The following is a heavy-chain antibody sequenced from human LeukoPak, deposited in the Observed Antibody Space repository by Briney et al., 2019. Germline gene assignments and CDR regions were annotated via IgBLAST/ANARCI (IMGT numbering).Heavy chain of an antibody. D-gene: IGHD3-9*01. J-gene: IGHJ4*02. CDR2: ISSSSSYI. Sequence: PGGSLRLSCAASGFTFSSYSMNWVRQAPGKGLEWVSSISSSSSYIYYADSVKGRFTISRDNAKNSLYLQMNSLRAEDTAVYYCARGGLLRYFDWSTGPFDYWGQGTLVTVSS. CDR1: GFTFSSYS. CDR3: ARGGLLRYFDWSTGPFDY. V-gene: IGHV3-21*01.